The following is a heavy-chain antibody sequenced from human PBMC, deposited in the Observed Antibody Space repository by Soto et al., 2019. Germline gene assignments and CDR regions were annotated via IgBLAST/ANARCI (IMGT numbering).Heavy chain of an antibody. D-gene: IGHD2-2*01. CDR2: ISWNSGSI. J-gene: IGHJ4*02. CDR1: GFTFDDYA. V-gene: IGHV3-9*01. Sequence: VQLVESGGGLVQPGRSLRLSCAASGFTFDDYAMHWVRQAPGKGLEWVSGISWNSGSIGYADSVKGRFTISRDNAKNSLYLQMNSLRAEDTALYYCAKVKRGGEYQLLIDYWGQGTLVTVSS. CDR3: AKVKRGGEYQLLIDY.